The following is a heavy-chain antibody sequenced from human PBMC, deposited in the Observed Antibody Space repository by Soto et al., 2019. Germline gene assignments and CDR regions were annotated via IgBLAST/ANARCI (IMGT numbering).Heavy chain of an antibody. CDR1: GFTFHEYA. CDR3: AKVVYERSVNDALDI. J-gene: IGHJ3*02. Sequence: EVQLIESGGGWVQPGTSLRVSCVASGFTFHEYAIHWVRQAPGKGLEWVSGISSDGDTIAYADSVQGRFTVSRDNSKNTLYLQMDSLRAEDTAVYYCAKVVYERSVNDALDIWGQGTMVTVSS. V-gene: IGHV3-9*01. D-gene: IGHD3-22*01. CDR2: ISSDGDTI.